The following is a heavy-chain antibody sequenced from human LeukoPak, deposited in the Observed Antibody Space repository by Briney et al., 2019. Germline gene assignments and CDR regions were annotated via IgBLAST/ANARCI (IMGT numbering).Heavy chain of an antibody. CDR2: INPNSGGT. Sequence: ASVKVSCKASGYTFTGYYMHWVRQAPGQGLEWMGWINPNSGGTNYAQKFQGRVTMTRDTSISTAYMELSRLRSDDTAVYYCAREHYDFWSGGVNYYYYGMDVWGQGTTVTVSS. CDR3: AREHYDFWSGGVNYYYYGMDV. CDR1: GYTFTGYY. D-gene: IGHD3-3*01. J-gene: IGHJ6*02. V-gene: IGHV1-2*02.